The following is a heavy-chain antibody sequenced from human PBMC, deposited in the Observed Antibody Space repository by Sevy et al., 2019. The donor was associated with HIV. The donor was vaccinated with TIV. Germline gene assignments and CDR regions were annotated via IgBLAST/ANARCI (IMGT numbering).Heavy chain of an antibody. CDR3: AKVDVVVSVADYGLDV. CDR1: GFTFSIYA. J-gene: IGHJ6*02. V-gene: IGHV3-23*01. D-gene: IGHD2-2*01. Sequence: GGSLRLSCAASGFTFSIYAMSWVRQAPGKGLEWVSSISRSGGSTHYSDSVKGRLTISRDNSKSTLSLQMNSLRAEDTAVYYCAKVDVVVSVADYGLDVWGHGTTVTVSS. CDR2: ISRSGGST.